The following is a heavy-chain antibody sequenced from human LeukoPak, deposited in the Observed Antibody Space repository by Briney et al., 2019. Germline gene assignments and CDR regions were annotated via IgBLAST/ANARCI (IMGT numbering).Heavy chain of an antibody. J-gene: IGHJ3*02. V-gene: IGHV3-48*03. CDR1: GFTFSSYE. Sequence: GGSLRLSCAASGFTFSSYEMNWVRQAPGKGLEWVSYISSSGSTIYYADSVKGRFTISRDNSKNTLYLQMNSLRAEDTAVYYCAKHRIAAAGTGGAFDIWGQGTMVTVSS. CDR2: ISSSGSTI. CDR3: AKHRIAAAGTGGAFDI. D-gene: IGHD6-13*01.